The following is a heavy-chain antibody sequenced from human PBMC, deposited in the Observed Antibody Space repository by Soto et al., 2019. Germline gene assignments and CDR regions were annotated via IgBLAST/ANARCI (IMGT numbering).Heavy chain of an antibody. Sequence: ASVKVSCKASGYTFTSNYMHWVRQAPGQGPEWMGIVNPSDGYTNYAQKFQGRVTMTRDTSTSTVYMELSSLRSEDTAVYFCAGWQRGSSGFKFDDWGQGTLVTVSS. V-gene: IGHV1-46*01. CDR3: AGWQRGSSGFKFDD. CDR1: GYTFTSNY. CDR2: VNPSDGYT. D-gene: IGHD6-19*01. J-gene: IGHJ4*02.